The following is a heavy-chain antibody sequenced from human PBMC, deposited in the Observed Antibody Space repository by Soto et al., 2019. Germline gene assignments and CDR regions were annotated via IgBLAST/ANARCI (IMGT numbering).Heavy chain of an antibody. J-gene: IGHJ4*02. CDR1: CYTFTSYG. CDR2: ISAYNGNT. D-gene: IGHD1-26*01. Sequence: XSAKVSFKASCYTFTSYGISWVRQAPGQGLEWMGWISAYNGNTNYAQKLQGRVTMTTDTSTSTAYMELRSLRSDDTAVYYCASTIVGATGHFDYWGQGTLVTVSS. CDR3: ASTIVGATGHFDY. V-gene: IGHV1-18*01.